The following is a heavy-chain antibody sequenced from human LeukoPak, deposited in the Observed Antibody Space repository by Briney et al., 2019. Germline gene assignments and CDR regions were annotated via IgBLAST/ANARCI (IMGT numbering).Heavy chain of an antibody. J-gene: IGHJ6*02. D-gene: IGHD5-12*01. V-gene: IGHV3-23*01. CDR1: GFTFNSFA. Sequence: GGSLRLSCAASGFTFNSFALSWVRQAPGKGLEWVSGISGSGGSTRYADSVKGRFTISRDNSKNTLYLQMNSLRAEDTAVYYCARDRGYSGFMDVWGQGTTVTVSS. CDR2: ISGSGGST. CDR3: ARDRGYSGFMDV.